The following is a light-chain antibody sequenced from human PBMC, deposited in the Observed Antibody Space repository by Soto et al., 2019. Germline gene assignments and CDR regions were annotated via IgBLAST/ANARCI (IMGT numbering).Light chain of an antibody. CDR1: QSVSSSY. J-gene: IGKJ2*01. CDR2: GAS. CDR3: YHYCSCMYT. Sequence: EIVMTQSPGTLSLSPGERATLSCRASQSVSSSYLAWYQQKPGQPPRLLIYGASSRATGIPDRFSGSGSGSDFTISSSRLEPDAFAVYYWYHYCSCMYTFGQGTKVEIK. V-gene: IGKV3-20*01.